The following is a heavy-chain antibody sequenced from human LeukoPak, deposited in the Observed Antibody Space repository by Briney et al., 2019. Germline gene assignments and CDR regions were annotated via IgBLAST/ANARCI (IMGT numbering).Heavy chain of an antibody. Sequence: GGSLRLSCAASGFTFDDYGMSWVRQAPGKGLEWGSGINWNGGSTGYADSVKGRFTISRDNAKNSLYLQMNSLRAEDTALYHCARVSGYDFWDYGMDVWGQGTTVTVSS. CDR1: GFTFDDYG. V-gene: IGHV3-20*01. D-gene: IGHD5-12*01. CDR3: ARVSGYDFWDYGMDV. CDR2: INWNGGST. J-gene: IGHJ6*02.